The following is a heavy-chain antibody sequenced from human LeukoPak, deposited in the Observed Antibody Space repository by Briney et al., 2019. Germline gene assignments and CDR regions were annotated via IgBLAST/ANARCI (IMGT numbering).Heavy chain of an antibody. CDR2: ISGSVGST. D-gene: IGHD5-18*01. J-gene: IGHJ6*02. Sequence: GGSLRLSCAASGFTFSSYAMSWVRQAPGKGLEWVSAISGSVGSTYYADPVKGRFTISRDNSKNTLYLQMNSLRAEDTAVYYCAKDLGYRYGKDYYYGMDVWGQGTTVTVSS. CDR3: AKDLGYRYGKDYYYGMDV. CDR1: GFTFSSYA. V-gene: IGHV3-23*01.